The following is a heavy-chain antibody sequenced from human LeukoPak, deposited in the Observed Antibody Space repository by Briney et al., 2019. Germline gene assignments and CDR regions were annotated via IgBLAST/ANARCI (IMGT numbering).Heavy chain of an antibody. V-gene: IGHV1-69*04. Sequence: ASVKVSCKASGGTFSSYAISWVRQAPGQGLEWMGRIIPILGIANYAQRFQGGVTITADKSTSTAYMELSSLRSEGTAVYYCTTGVTLLRGPPPDQHWGQGTLVTVSS. CDR1: GGTFSSYA. J-gene: IGHJ1*01. CDR3: TTGVTLLRGPPPDQH. CDR2: IIPILGIA. D-gene: IGHD2-2*01.